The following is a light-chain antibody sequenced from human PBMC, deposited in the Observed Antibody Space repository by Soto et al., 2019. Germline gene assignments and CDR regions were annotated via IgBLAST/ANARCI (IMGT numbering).Light chain of an antibody. CDR3: QQYGSSAPIT. CDR2: GAS. CDR1: QSVRNNN. V-gene: IGKV3-20*01. J-gene: IGKJ5*01. Sequence: EIVLTQSPGTLSLSPGERATLSCRASQSVRNNNLNWYQQKAGQAPRLLIYGASIRATGIPDRFSSSGSGTDFTLTISRLEPEDFALYFCQQYGSSAPITFGQGTRLEI.